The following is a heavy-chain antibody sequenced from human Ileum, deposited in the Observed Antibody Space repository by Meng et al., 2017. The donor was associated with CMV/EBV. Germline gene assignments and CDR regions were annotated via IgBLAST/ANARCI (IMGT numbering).Heavy chain of an antibody. CDR2: ISYSGST. D-gene: IGHD3-10*01. V-gene: IGHV4-30-4*08. Sequence: QLPLQASRPGLVNPSPNLSLTCTVSGGSISSGDYWWSWFRQPPGMGLEWIGYISYSGSTYYNPSLRSRVTVSVDTSNNQFSLDLRSGTAADTAVYYCARAVAGWYFDLWGRGTLVTVSS. J-gene: IGHJ2*01. CDR1: GGSISSGDYW. CDR3: ARAVAGWYFDL.